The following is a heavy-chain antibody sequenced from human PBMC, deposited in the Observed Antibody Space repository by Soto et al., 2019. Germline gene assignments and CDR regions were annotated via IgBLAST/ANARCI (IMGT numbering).Heavy chain of an antibody. CDR1: GFTFSSYS. V-gene: IGHV3-21*01. D-gene: IGHD4-4*01. Sequence: VQLVESGGGLVKPGGSLRLSCAASGFTFSSYSMNWVRQAPGKGLEWVSSISSSSSYIYYADSVKGRFTISRDNAKNSLYLQMNSLRAEDTAVYYCARDGTTVTTAFYYYYGMDVWGQGTTVTGSS. CDR3: ARDGTTVTTAFYYYYGMDV. J-gene: IGHJ6*02. CDR2: ISSSSSYI.